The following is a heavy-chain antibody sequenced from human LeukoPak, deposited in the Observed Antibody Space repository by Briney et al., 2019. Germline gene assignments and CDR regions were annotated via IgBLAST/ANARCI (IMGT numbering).Heavy chain of an antibody. V-gene: IGHV4-61*02. CDR1: GGSISSGSYY. CDR3: ARGPTFYYDSRGDDYFDD. Sequence: SQTLSLTCTVSGGSISSGSYYWSWIRQPAGKGLEWIGRIYTSGSPNYNPSLKSRVTISVDTSKNQFSLKLSSVTAADTAVYYCARGPTFYYDSRGDDYFDDWGQGALVTVSS. CDR2: IYTSGSP. J-gene: IGHJ4*02. D-gene: IGHD3-22*01.